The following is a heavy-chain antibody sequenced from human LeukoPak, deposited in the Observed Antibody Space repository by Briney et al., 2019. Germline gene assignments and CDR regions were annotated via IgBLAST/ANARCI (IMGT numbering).Heavy chain of an antibody. CDR2: IYHSGST. V-gene: IGHV4-38-2*01. CDR3: ARGPTVEYFGH. D-gene: IGHD4-23*01. CDR1: GYSISSGYY. J-gene: IGHJ4*02. Sequence: SETLSLTCAVSGYSISSGYYWGWIRQPPGKGLEWIGSIYHSGSTSHNASLKSRVTISIDMSKNQFSLRLNSVTAADTAVYYWARGPTVEYFGHCCQGTLVTVSA.